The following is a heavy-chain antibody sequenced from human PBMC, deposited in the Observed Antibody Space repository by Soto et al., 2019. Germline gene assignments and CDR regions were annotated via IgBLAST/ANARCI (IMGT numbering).Heavy chain of an antibody. CDR3: ARVSIAAAGTFRYYYYGMDV. J-gene: IGHJ6*02. D-gene: IGHD6-13*01. CDR1: GGFFSGYY. V-gene: IGHV4-34*01. Sequence: PSETLSLTCAVYGGFFSGYYWSWIRQPPGKGLEWIGEINHSGSTNYNPSLKSRVTISVDTSKNQFSLKLSSVTAADTAVYYCARVSIAAAGTFRYYYYGMDVWGQGTTVTVSS. CDR2: INHSGST.